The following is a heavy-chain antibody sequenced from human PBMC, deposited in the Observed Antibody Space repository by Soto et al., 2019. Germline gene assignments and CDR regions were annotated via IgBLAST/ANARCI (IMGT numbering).Heavy chain of an antibody. CDR1: GGSISSYY. CDR3: ARLVWSYGTWFDP. CDR2: IYYSGST. J-gene: IGHJ5*02. D-gene: IGHD5-18*01. Sequence: QVQLQESGPGLVKPSETVSLTCTVSGGSISSYYWSWIRQPPGKGLEWIGYIYYSGSTNYNPSLKSRVTISVDTSKNQFSLKLSSVTAADTAVYYCARLVWSYGTWFDPWGQGTLVTVSS. V-gene: IGHV4-59*08.